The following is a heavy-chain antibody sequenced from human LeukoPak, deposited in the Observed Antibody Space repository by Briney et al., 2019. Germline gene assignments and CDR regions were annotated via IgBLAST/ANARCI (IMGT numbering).Heavy chain of an antibody. CDR1: GFTSSSYG. CDR3: AKEANYGDYRLDDY. Sequence: GGSLRLSCAASGFTSSSYGMHWVRQAPGKGLEWVAVISYDGSNKYYADSVKGRFTISRDNSKNTLYLQMNSLRAEDTAVYYCAKEANYGDYRLDDYWGQGTLVTVSS. D-gene: IGHD4-17*01. CDR2: ISYDGSNK. J-gene: IGHJ4*02. V-gene: IGHV3-30*18.